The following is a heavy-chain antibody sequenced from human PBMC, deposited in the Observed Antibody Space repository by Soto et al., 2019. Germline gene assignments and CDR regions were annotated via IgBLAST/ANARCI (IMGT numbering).Heavy chain of an antibody. CDR2: VRGRDGST. CDR3: AKGAWLDY. Sequence: EVQLLESGGGLVQPGASLRLSCAASGSTFTTFDMSWARQAPGKGLEWVSVVRGRDGSTSYADSLKGRFTISNDSSKNTLYLQMNSLRAEDTALYYCAKGAWLDYWGQGTLVTVSS. V-gene: IGHV3-23*01. J-gene: IGHJ4*02. D-gene: IGHD5-12*01. CDR1: GSTFTTFD.